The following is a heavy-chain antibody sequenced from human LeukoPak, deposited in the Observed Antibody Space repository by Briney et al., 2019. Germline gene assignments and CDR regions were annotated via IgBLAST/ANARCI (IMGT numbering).Heavy chain of an antibody. CDR2: MYYSGST. J-gene: IGHJ4*02. CDR1: GGSISSYY. V-gene: IGHV4-59*01. Sequence: KPSETLSLTCTVSGGSISSYYWSWIRQPPGKGLEWIGYMYYSGSTNYNPSLKSRVTISVDTSKNQFSLKLSSVTAADTGVYYCPSSPLMVRGATFDYWGQGTLITVSS. D-gene: IGHD3-10*01. CDR3: PSSPLMVRGATFDY.